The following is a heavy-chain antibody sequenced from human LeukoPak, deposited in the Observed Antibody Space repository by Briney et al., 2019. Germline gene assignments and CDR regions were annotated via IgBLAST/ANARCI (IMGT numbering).Heavy chain of an antibody. CDR3: AGSSSRWSFDY. CDR1: GFTFTSSA. D-gene: IGHD6-13*01. J-gene: IGHJ4*02. Sequence: GASVKVSCKASGFTFTSSAMQWVRQARGQRLEWIGWIVVSSGNTNYAQKFQKRVTITRDISTSTACMEMSTLRSEYTAVYYCAGSSSRWSFDYWGQGTLVTVSS. CDR2: IVVSSGNT. V-gene: IGHV1-58*02.